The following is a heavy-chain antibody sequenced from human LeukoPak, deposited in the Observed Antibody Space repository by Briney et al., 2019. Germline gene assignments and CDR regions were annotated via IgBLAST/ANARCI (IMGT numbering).Heavy chain of an antibody. D-gene: IGHD3-22*01. Sequence: PIFGTANYAQKFQGRVTITADESTSTAYMELSSLRSEDTAVYYCARDENYYDSSGYYYLDWGQGTLVTVSS. CDR3: ARDENYYDSSGYYYLD. J-gene: IGHJ4*02. CDR2: PIFGTA. V-gene: IGHV1-69*01.